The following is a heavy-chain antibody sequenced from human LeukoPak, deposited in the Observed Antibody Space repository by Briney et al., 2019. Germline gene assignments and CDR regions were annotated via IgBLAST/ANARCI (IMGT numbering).Heavy chain of an antibody. CDR3: AKPSVSGRYYFDS. J-gene: IGHJ4*02. D-gene: IGHD6-19*01. Sequence: PGRSLRLSCAASGFTFSSYGMHWVRQAPGKGLEWVAVISYDGTNKYYADSVKGRFTISRDNSKNTLYLQMNSLRPEDTAVYYCAKPSVSGRYYFDSWGQGTLVTVSS. CDR2: ISYDGTNK. CDR1: GFTFSSYG. V-gene: IGHV3-30*18.